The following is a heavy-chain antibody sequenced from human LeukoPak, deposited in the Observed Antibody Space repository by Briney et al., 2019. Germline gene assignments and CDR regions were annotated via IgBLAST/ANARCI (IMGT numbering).Heavy chain of an antibody. CDR2: INPNSGGT. CDR1: GYTFPNYD. J-gene: IGHJ4*02. CDR3: ARSNYYGSGSYRYYFDY. D-gene: IGHD3-10*01. V-gene: IGHV1-2*02. Sequence: ASVKVSCKASGYTFPNYDINWVRQAPGQGLEWMGWINPNSGGTNYAQKFQGRVTMTRDTSISTAYMELSRLRSDDTAVYYCARSNYYGSGSYRYYFDYWGQGTLVTVSS.